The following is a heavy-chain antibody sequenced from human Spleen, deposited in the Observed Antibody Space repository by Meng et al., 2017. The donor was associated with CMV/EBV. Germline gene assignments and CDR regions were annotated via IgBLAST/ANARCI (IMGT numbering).Heavy chain of an antibody. J-gene: IGHJ5*02. Sequence: LSLSCAASGLIFEAYYMDWIRQAPGKGLEWIAYISSSGRTIHYADSVKGRFTISRDNARNSVYLQLNGLRVDDTAVYYCADLVAGTPWGQGTLVTVSS. CDR3: ADLVAGTP. D-gene: IGHD5-12*01. CDR2: ISSSGRTI. V-gene: IGHV3-11*01. CDR1: GLIFEAYY.